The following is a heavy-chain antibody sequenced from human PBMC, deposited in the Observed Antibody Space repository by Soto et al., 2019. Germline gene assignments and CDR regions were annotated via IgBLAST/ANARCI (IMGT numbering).Heavy chain of an antibody. CDR3: ATEGYSGSYYAY. Sequence: QVQLVQSGAEVKKPGSSVKVSCKASGGTLSNYAISWMRQAPGQGLEWMGGIIPLLGTANYAQNFKGRVTITADKSPTTAYMELSSLRSEDTAVYYCATEGYSGSYYAYWGQGTLVTVSP. D-gene: IGHD1-26*01. J-gene: IGHJ4*02. CDR1: GGTLSNYA. CDR2: IIPLLGTA. V-gene: IGHV1-69*06.